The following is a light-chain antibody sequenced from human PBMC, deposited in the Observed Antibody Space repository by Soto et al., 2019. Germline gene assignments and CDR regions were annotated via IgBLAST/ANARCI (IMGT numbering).Light chain of an antibody. V-gene: IGKV3-15*01. J-gene: IGKJ1*01. CDR2: GAS. CDR3: QQYNNWPLT. Sequence: IVMTQSPATLPVSPGERAALSCRASQSVISNIAWYQQKPGQAPRLLIYGASTRATGIPARFSGSGSGTEFTLTINSLQSEDFAVYFCQQYNNWPLTFGQGTKVDIK. CDR1: QSVISN.